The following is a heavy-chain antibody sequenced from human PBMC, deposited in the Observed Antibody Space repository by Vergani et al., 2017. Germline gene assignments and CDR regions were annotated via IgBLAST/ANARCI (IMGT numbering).Heavy chain of an antibody. J-gene: IGHJ4*02. Sequence: EVQLVESGGGLVKPGGSLRLSCAASGFTFSNAWMSWVRQAPGKGLEWVGRIKSKTDGGTADYAAPLKGRFTISRYDSKNTLYLQMTGLKTEDTAVYYCTTGDIVVVPAALKYYFDYWGQGTLVTVSS. V-gene: IGHV3-15*01. D-gene: IGHD2-2*01. CDR3: TTGDIVVVPAALKYYFDY. CDR2: IKSKTDGGTA. CDR1: GFTFSNAW.